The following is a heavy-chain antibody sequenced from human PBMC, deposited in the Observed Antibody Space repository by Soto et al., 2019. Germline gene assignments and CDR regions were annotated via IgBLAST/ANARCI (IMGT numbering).Heavy chain of an antibody. CDR2: IYPSGST. CDR1: GGSISGYH. D-gene: IGHD2-21*02. J-gene: IGHJ4*02. Sequence: QVQLRESGPGLVKALETLSLTCTVSGGSISGYHWSWIRQTPGKGLEWIGKIYPSGSTDYNPSLNSPVIISADTSKNQVSLKLSPVTAADTAIYYCARLLGTAVFDHWGQGTLVTVSS. CDR3: ARLLGTAVFDH. V-gene: IGHV4-4*09.